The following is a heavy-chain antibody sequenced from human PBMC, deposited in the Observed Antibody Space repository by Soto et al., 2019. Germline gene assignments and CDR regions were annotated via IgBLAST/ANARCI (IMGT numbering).Heavy chain of an antibody. CDR1: GFTFSSYA. V-gene: IGHV3-23*01. D-gene: IGHD2-2*01. CDR3: AKYGCSSTSCQCDY. Sequence: PGGSLRLSCAASGFTFSSYAMTWVRQAPGKGLEWVSAISGSGAYTYYANSVKGRFTISRDNSKNTLYLQLNSLRAEDTAVYYCAKYGCSSTSCQCDYWGQGT. CDR2: ISGSGAYT. J-gene: IGHJ4*02.